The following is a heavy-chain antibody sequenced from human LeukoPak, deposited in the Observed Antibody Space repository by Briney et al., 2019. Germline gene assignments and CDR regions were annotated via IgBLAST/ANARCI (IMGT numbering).Heavy chain of an antibody. V-gene: IGHV3-33*01. CDR1: GLTFSSYG. J-gene: IGHJ3*02. CDR2: IWYDGSNK. Sequence: PGRSLRLSCAASGLTFSSYGMHWVRQAPGKGLEWVAVIWYDGSNKYYADSVKGRFTISRDNSKNTLYLQMNSLRAEDTAVYYCARAGRYDILTGPSNIWGQGTMVTVSS. D-gene: IGHD3-9*01. CDR3: ARAGRYDILTGPSNI.